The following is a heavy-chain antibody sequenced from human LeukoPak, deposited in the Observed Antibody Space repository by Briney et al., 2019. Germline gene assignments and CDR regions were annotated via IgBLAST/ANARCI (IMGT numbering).Heavy chain of an antibody. V-gene: IGHV3-30-3*01. CDR1: GFTFSSYA. J-gene: IGHJ2*01. Sequence: PGGSLRLSCAASGFTFSSYAMHWVRQAPGKGLEWVTLISYDGSNKYYADSVRGRFTISRDNSKNTLYLQMNSLRAEDTAVYYCARDLGPPGRGWPPWYFDLWGRGTLVTVSS. CDR3: ARDLGPPGRGWPPWYFDL. CDR2: ISYDGSNK. D-gene: IGHD6-19*01.